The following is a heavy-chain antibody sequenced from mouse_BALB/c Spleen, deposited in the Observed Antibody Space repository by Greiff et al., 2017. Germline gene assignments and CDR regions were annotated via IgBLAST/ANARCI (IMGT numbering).Heavy chain of an antibody. J-gene: IGHJ4*01. V-gene: IGHV1-20*02. D-gene: IGHD1-1*01. CDR3: ARYGSSYVAMDY. CDR1: GYSFTGYF. CDR2: INPYNGDT. Sequence: EVKLMESGPELVKPGASVKISCKASGYSFTGYFMNWVMQSHGKSLEWIGRINPYNGDTFYNQKFKGKATLTVDKSSSTAHMELRSLASEDSAVYYCARYGSSYVAMDYWGQGTSVTVSS.